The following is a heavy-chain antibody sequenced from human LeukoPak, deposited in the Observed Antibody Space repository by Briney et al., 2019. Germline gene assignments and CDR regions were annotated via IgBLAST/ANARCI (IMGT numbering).Heavy chain of an antibody. D-gene: IGHD3-10*01. CDR3: ARSPYYYGSGSYALFDY. V-gene: IGHV4-39*01. Sequence: PSETLSLTCTVSGGSISSSSYYWGWIRQPPGKGLEWIGSIYYSGSTYYNPSLKSRVTISVDTSKNQFSLKLSSVTAADTAVCYCARSPYYYGSGSYALFDYWGQGTLVTVSS. CDR1: GGSISSSSYY. J-gene: IGHJ4*02. CDR2: IYYSGST.